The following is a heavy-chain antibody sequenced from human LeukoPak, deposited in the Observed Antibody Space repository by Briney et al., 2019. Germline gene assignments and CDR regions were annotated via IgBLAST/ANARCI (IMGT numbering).Heavy chain of an antibody. D-gene: IGHD6-13*01. V-gene: IGHV4-31*03. J-gene: IGHJ3*02. Sequence: PPETLSLTCTVSGGSISSGGYYWSWIRQHPGKGLEWIGYIYYSGSTYYNPSLKSRVTISVDTSKNQFSLKLSSVTAADTAVYYCARGAYSSSWYPDAFDIWGQGTMVTVSS. CDR1: GGSISSGGYY. CDR2: IYYSGST. CDR3: ARGAYSSSWYPDAFDI.